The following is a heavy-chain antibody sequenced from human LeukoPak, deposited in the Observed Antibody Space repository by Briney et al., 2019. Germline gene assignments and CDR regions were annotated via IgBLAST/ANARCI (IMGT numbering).Heavy chain of an antibody. J-gene: IGHJ5*02. CDR3: ARGLYYYGSGSKSWFDP. CDR2: INPNSGGT. D-gene: IGHD3-10*01. V-gene: IGHV1-2*02. Sequence: ASVKVSCKASGYTFTGYYMRWVRQAPGQELEWMGWINPNSGGTNYAQKFQGRVTMTRDTSISTAYMELSRLRSDDTAVYYCARGLYYYGSGSKSWFDPWGQGTLVTVSS. CDR1: GYTFTGYY.